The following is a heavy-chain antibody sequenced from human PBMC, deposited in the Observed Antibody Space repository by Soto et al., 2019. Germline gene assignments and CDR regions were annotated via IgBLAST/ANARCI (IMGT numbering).Heavy chain of an antibody. CDR2: IGSGSP. CDR3: AQDLGSSWYHYNSFAP. Sequence: EVQLLESGGGLVQPGGSLRLSCAASGFTFSGYAMSWVRQAPGKGLEWVSAIGSGSPFYADSVKGRFTISRDNANSMLYLQMNSLRADDTAGYFCAQDLGSSWYHYNSFAPGGQGTLVTVSS. CDR1: GFTFSGYA. D-gene: IGHD6-13*01. J-gene: IGHJ5*02. V-gene: IGHV3-23*01.